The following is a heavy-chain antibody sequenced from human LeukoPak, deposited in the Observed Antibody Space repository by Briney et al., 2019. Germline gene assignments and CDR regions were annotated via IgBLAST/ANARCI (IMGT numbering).Heavy chain of an antibody. CDR3: AKDTAAGGLYYFDY. CDR1: GFTFDDYA. V-gene: IGHV3-9*03. J-gene: IGHJ4*02. D-gene: IGHD6-13*01. Sequence: GRSLRLSCAASGFTFDDYAMHWVRQAPGKGLERVSGISWNSGSIGYADSVKGRFTISRDNAKNSLYLQMNSLRAEDMALYYCAKDTAAGGLYYFDYWGQGTLVTVSS. CDR2: ISWNSGSI.